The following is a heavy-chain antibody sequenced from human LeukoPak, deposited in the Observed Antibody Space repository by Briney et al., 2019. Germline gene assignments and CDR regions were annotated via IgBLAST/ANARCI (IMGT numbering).Heavy chain of an antibody. J-gene: IGHJ6*03. CDR3: ARGRLPQLGIAYYMDV. Sequence: ASVKVSCKASGYTFTGYYMHSVRQAPGQGLEWMGWMNPNSGNTGYAQKFQGTVTMTRNTSISTAYMELSSLRSEDTAVYYCARGRLPQLGIAYYMDVWGKGTTVTVSS. CDR2: MNPNSGNT. CDR1: GYTFTGYY. V-gene: IGHV1-8*02. D-gene: IGHD7-27*01.